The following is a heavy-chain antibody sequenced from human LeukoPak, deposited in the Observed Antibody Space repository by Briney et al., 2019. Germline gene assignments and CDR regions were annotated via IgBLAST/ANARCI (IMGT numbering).Heavy chain of an antibody. D-gene: IGHD2-21*02. V-gene: IGHV1-2*02. CDR1: GYTFTGYY. CDR3: ARDNREVRGGDCFDV. Sequence: GASVKVSCKASGYTFTGYYMHWVRQAPGQGLGWMGWINPNSGGTNYAQKFQGRVTMTRDTSITTAYMELSRLRSDDTAVYYCARDNREVRGGDCFDVWGKGTTVTVSS. J-gene: IGHJ6*04. CDR2: INPNSGGT.